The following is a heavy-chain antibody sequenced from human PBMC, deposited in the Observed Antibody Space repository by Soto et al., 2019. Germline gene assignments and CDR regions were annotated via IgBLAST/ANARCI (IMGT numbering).Heavy chain of an antibody. CDR1: GDSVSSGAYY. V-gene: IGHV4-61*08. CDR2: VYYSGST. J-gene: IGHJ5*02. D-gene: IGHD1-26*01. CDR3: ARVKRSTSRLDP. Sequence: SETLSLTCSVSGDSVSSGAYYWSWIRQPPGKGLEWIGYVYYSGSTSYNPSLETGVTISVDTSKNQFSLKLTSVTPADTAIYYCARVKRSTSRLDPWGQGALVTVSS.